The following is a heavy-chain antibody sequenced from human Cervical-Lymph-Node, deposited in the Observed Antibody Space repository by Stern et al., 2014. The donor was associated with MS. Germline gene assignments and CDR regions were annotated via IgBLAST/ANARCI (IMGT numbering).Heavy chain of an antibody. V-gene: IGHV3-20*01. CDR2: INSNGRST. J-gene: IGHJ4*02. CDR1: GFSLDEHG. Sequence: EVQLVESGGRVVRPGGSLRLSCAASGFSLDEHGMSWIRQVPGKGLEWLSNINSNGRSTRYVDSVKGRFTISRDNTKKSLYLQMDSLRVEDTALYHCVRETSYSDRGIFETTFDYWGRGTLVTVSS. CDR3: VRETSYSDRGIFETTFDY. D-gene: IGHD3-22*01.